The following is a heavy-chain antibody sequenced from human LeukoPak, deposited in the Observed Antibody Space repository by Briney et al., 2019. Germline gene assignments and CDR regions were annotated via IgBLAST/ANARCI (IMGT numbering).Heavy chain of an antibody. J-gene: IGHJ4*02. Sequence: PGGSLSLSCAASGFTFSSYAMSWVRPAPGKGLEWVSAISGSGGSTYYADSVKGRFTISRDNSKNTLYLQMNSLRAEDAAVYYCAKDRGAAAGSLPPDDYWGQGTLVTVSS. CDR1: GFTFSSYA. D-gene: IGHD6-13*01. V-gene: IGHV3-23*01. CDR2: ISGSGGST. CDR3: AKDRGAAAGSLPPDDY.